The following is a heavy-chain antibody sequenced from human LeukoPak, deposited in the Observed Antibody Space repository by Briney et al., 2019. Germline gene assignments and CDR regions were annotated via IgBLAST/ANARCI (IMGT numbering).Heavy chain of an antibody. CDR2: MNTNVGNT. V-gene: IGHV1-8*01. CDR3: ARSRVGYYDSSGYSGYSQH. J-gene: IGHJ1*01. CDR1: GYTFTSYD. Sequence: AASVKVSCKASGYTFTSYDINWVRQATGQGLEWMGWMNTNVGNTGYAQKFQGRVTLTRNTSISTAYMELSSLRSEDTAVYYCARSRVGYYDSSGYSGYSQHWGQGTLVTVSS. D-gene: IGHD3-22*01.